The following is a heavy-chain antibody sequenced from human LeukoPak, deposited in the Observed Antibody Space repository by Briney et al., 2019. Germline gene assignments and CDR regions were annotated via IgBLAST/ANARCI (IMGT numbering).Heavy chain of an antibody. D-gene: IGHD5-18*01. CDR2: IGSSGGGI. CDR3: AREGPGYSYGSSGY. J-gene: IGHJ4*02. CDR1: GFTFSTYT. V-gene: IGHV3-48*02. Sequence: GGSLRLSCAASGFTFSTYTMYWVRHPPGKRLEWVSIIGSSGGGIHYADSVKGRFTISRDNAKNSLYLQMNSLRDEDMAVYYCAREGPGYSYGSSGYWGQGTLVTVSS.